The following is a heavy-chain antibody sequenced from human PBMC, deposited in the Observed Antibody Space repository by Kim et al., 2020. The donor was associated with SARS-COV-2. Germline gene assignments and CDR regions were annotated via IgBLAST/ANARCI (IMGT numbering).Heavy chain of an antibody. CDR2: IYSSGNT. Sequence: SETLSLTCTVSGGSISSSSYYWGWIRQPPGKGLEWIGSIYSSGNTYYNPSLKSRVTISVDRSKNQFSLKLTSVTAADTAVYYCARPVSSAYFDYWGQGTLVTVSS. D-gene: IGHD3-22*01. J-gene: IGHJ4*02. V-gene: IGHV4-39*01. CDR1: GGSISSSSYY. CDR3: ARPVSSAYFDY.